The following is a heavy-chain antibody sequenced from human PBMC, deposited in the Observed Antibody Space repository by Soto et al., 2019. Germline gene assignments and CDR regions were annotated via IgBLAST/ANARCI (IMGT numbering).Heavy chain of an antibody. CDR3: ARVGGGYDRYSYYGMDV. J-gene: IGHJ6*02. CDR2: IIPIFGTA. Sequence: QVQLVQSGAEVKKPGSSVKVSCKASGGTFSSYAISWVRQAPGQGLEWMGGIIPIFGTANYAQKFQGRVTITADESTSTAYMELSSLRSEDTAVYYCARVGGGYDRYSYYGMDVWGQGNTVTVSS. V-gene: IGHV1-69*01. D-gene: IGHD5-12*01. CDR1: GGTFSSYA.